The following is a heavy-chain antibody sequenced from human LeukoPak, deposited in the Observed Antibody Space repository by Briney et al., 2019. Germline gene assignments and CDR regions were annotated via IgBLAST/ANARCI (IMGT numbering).Heavy chain of an antibody. CDR2: INTNTGNP. CDR3: ARSVKMGYSSGWYFDY. Sequence: GASVKVSCKASGYTFTSCAMNWVRQAPGQGLEWMGWINTNTGNPTYAQGFTGRFVFSLDTSVSTAYLQISSLKAEDTAVYYCARSVKMGYSSGWYFDYWGQGTLVTVSS. V-gene: IGHV7-4-1*02. CDR1: GYTFTSCA. J-gene: IGHJ4*02. D-gene: IGHD6-19*01.